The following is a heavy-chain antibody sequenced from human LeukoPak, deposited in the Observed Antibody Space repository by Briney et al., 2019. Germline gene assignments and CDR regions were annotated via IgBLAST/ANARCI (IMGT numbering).Heavy chain of an antibody. Sequence: GRSLRLSCAASGFTFSSYAMHWVRQAPGKGLEWVAVISYDGSNKYYADSVKGRFTISRDNSKNTLYLQMNSLRAEDTAVYYCARDFKVYSSSPIGYWGQGTLVTVSS. J-gene: IGHJ4*02. CDR3: ARDFKVYSSSPIGY. CDR2: ISYDGSNK. D-gene: IGHD6-13*01. CDR1: GFTFSSYA. V-gene: IGHV3-30-3*01.